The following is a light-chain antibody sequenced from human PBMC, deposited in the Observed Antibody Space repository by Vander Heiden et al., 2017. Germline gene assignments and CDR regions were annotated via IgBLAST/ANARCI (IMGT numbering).Light chain of an antibody. J-gene: IGLJ1*01. CDR1: SSNSGAGYD. CDR3: QSYDSSLSAYV. CDR2: DNN. V-gene: IGLV1-40*03. Sequence: QSVLTQPPSVSGAPGRRVTISCTGSSSNSGAGYDVHWYQQFPGTAPKLLIYDNNNRPSGVPDRFSGSKSAASASLAITGLQAQDEADYYCQSYDSSLSAYVFGTGTKVTVL.